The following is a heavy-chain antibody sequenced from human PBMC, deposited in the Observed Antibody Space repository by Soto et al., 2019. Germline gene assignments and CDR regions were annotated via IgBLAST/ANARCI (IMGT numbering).Heavy chain of an antibody. CDR3: ARAVLQLERRDYYYGMDV. Sequence: ASVKVSCKASGGTFSSYAISWVRQAPGQGLEWMGGIIPIFGTANYAQKFQGRVTITADESTSTAYMELSSLRSEDTAVYYCARAVLQLERRDYYYGMDVWGQGTTATVSS. J-gene: IGHJ6*02. V-gene: IGHV1-69*13. CDR2: IIPIFGTA. D-gene: IGHD1-1*01. CDR1: GGTFSSYA.